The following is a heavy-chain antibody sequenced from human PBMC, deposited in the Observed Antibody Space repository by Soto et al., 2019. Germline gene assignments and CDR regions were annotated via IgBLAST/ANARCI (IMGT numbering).Heavy chain of an antibody. CDR1: GASISSGNDY. D-gene: IGHD3-16*01. V-gene: IGHV4-30-4*01. CDR2: IYKTETS. Sequence: PSETLSLTCTVSGASISSGNDYWSWIRQPPGKGLQWIGYIYKTETSYYTPSLKSRVSISADKSKNQFSLQMTSVTAADTAVYYCARDPPLGDGRYFDLWGRGTQDTSPQ. J-gene: IGHJ2*01. CDR3: ARDPPLGDGRYFDL.